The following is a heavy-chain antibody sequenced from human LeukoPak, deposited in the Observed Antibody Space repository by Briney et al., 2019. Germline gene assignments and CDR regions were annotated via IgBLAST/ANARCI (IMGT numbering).Heavy chain of an antibody. CDR3: ASSITMIEDWYFDL. CDR1: GGSISSGDYY. Sequence: SETLSLTCTVSGGSISSGDYYWGWIRQPPGKGLEWIGYIYYSGSTYYNPSLKSRVTISVDTSKNQFSLKLSSVTAADTAVYYCASSITMIEDWYFDLWGRGTLVTVSS. CDR2: IYYSGST. D-gene: IGHD3-22*01. J-gene: IGHJ2*01. V-gene: IGHV4-30-4*01.